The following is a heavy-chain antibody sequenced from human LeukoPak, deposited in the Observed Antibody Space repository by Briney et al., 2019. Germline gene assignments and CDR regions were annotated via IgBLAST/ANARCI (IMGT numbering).Heavy chain of an antibody. CDR2: IYLDGSKI. D-gene: IGHD3-10*01. J-gene: IGHJ4*02. CDR3: VRDDSGSVIRAVLHY. V-gene: IGHV3-33*01. CDR1: GSTLSSYA. Sequence: PRGSLRLSCTASGSTLSSYAIHWVSQAPGKGLEWVSVIYLDGSKIYYADSVKGRFTLSRDNSKNTLYLEMNSLIAEDTAVYYCVRDDSGSVIRAVLHYWVQGALVTVTS.